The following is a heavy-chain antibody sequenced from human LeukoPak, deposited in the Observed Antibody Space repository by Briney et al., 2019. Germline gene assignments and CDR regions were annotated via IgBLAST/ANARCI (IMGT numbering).Heavy chain of an antibody. V-gene: IGHV3-74*01. D-gene: IGHD3-10*01. J-gene: IGHJ6*02. CDR3: ARGGLYYYGSVPRYYYGMDV. CDR1: GFTFGSYW. CDR2: INSDGSST. Sequence: PGGSLRLSCAASGFTFGSYWMHWVRQAPGKGLVWVSRINSDGSSTSYADSVKGRFTISRDNAKNTLYLQMNSLRAEDTAVYYCARGGLYYYGSVPRYYYGMDVWGQGTTVTVSS.